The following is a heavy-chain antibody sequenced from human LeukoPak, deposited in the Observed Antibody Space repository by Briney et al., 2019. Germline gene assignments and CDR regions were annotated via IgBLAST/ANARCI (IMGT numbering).Heavy chain of an antibody. Sequence: SETLSLTCTVSGGSISSYYWSWIRQPPGKGLEWIGYIYYSGSTNYNPSLKSRVTISVDTSKNQFSLKLSSVTAADTAVYYCARTPRRGGFDQWGQGTLVTVSS. V-gene: IGHV4-59*01. CDR3: ARTPRRGGFDQ. D-gene: IGHD3-10*01. CDR1: GGSISSYY. CDR2: IYYSGST. J-gene: IGHJ4*02.